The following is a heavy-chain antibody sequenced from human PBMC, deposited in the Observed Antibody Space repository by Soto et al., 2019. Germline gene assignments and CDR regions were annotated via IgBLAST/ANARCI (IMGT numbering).Heavy chain of an antibody. Sequence: ASVKVSCKASGFTFTSSAVQWVRQARGQRLEWIGWIVVGSGNTNYAQKFQERVTITRDMSTSTAYMELSSLRAEDTAVYYCVRDMQLWRLDSWGQGTLVTVSS. D-gene: IGHD2-15*01. J-gene: IGHJ4*02. CDR1: GFTFTSSA. CDR3: VRDMQLWRLDS. CDR2: IVVGSGNT. V-gene: IGHV1-58*01.